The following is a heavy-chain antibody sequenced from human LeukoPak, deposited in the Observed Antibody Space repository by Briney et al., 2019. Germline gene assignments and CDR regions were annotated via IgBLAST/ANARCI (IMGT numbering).Heavy chain of an antibody. CDR3: AVVLEWLNAIDP. D-gene: IGHD3-3*01. Sequence: SETLSLTCAVYGGSFSGYYWSWIRQPPGKGLEWIGEINHSGSTNYNPSLKSRVTISVDTSKNQFFLKLSSVTAADTAVYYCAVVLEWLNAIDPWGQGTLVTVSS. CDR1: GGSFSGYY. J-gene: IGHJ5*02. CDR2: INHSGST. V-gene: IGHV4-34*01.